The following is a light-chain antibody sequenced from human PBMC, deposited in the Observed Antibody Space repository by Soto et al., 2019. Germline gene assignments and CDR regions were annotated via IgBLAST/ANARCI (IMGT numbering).Light chain of an antibody. Sequence: QSALTQPASVSGSPGQSTTISCTGTSSDVGGYNYVSWYQQHPGKAPKLMIYDVSNRPSGVSNRFSGSKSGNTASLTISGLQAEDEAVYYCSSYTSSSTRVFGGGTKLTVL. CDR3: SSYTSSSTRV. J-gene: IGLJ2*01. CDR1: SSDVGGYNY. CDR2: DVS. V-gene: IGLV2-14*01.